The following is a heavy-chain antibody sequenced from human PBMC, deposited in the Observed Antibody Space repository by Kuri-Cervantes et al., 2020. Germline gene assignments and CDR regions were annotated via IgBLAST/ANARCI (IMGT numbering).Heavy chain of an antibody. J-gene: IGHJ4*02. CDR1: GFTFDDYV. CDR2: ISWNSGRR. D-gene: IGHD1-1*01. V-gene: IGHV3-9*01. CDR3: ARDIGLEPEGLDY. Sequence: GGSLRLSCAASGFTFDDYVMHWVRQAPGKGLEWVSGISWNSGRRDYADSVKGRFTISRDNAKNFLYLQISSLRAEDTALYYCARDIGLEPEGLDYWGQGTLVTVSS.